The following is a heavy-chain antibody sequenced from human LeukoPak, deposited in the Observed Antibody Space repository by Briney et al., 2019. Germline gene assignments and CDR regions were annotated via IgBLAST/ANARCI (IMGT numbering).Heavy chain of an antibody. CDR1: GFTFSDYY. V-gene: IGHV3-11*03. Sequence: GGSLRLSCAASGFTFSDYYMSWIRQAPGKGLEWVSYISSSSSYTNYADSVKGRFTISRDNAKNSLYLQMNSLRAEDTAVYYCARTRLQREAFDIWGQGTMVTVSS. D-gene: IGHD5-24*01. CDR2: ISSSSSYT. J-gene: IGHJ3*02. CDR3: ARTRLQREAFDI.